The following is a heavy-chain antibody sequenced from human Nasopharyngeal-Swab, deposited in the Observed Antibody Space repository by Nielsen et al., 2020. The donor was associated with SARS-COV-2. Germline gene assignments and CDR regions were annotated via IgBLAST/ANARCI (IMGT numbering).Heavy chain of an antibody. CDR1: GFTFGDYA. CDR2: ISSSSSYI. Sequence: GESLKISCTASGFTFGDYAMSWFRQAPGKGLEWVSSISSSSSYIYYADSVKGRFTISRDNAKNSLYLQMNSLRAEDTGVYYCARGGVRSYWFDPWGQGTPVTVSS. D-gene: IGHD3-16*01. CDR3: ARGGVRSYWFDP. V-gene: IGHV3-21*01. J-gene: IGHJ5*02.